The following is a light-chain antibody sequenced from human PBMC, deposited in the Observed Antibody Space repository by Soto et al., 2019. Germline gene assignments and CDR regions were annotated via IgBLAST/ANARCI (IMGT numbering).Light chain of an antibody. J-gene: IGKJ1*01. CDR2: GAS. CDR1: QSVSSN. Sequence: EIVMTQSPATLSVSPGERATLSCRASQSVSSNLAWYQQKPGQAPRLLIYGASTRATGIPARCSGSGSGTEFTLTISSLQSADFAVYYCQKYNNWPPWTFGQGTKVEIK. V-gene: IGKV3-15*01. CDR3: QKYNNWPPWT.